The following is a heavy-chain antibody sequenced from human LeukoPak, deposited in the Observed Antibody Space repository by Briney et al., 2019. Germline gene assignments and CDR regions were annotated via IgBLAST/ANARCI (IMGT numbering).Heavy chain of an antibody. Sequence: ASVKVSCKTSGYSFTDYYMHWVRQAPGQGLEWMGWINPNSGGTNYAQKFQGRVTMTRDTSISTAYMELSRLRSDDTAVYYCARENSSGYYLNAFDIWGQGTMVTVSS. CDR2: INPNSGGT. V-gene: IGHV1-2*02. J-gene: IGHJ3*02. D-gene: IGHD3-22*01. CDR3: ARENSSGYYLNAFDI. CDR1: GYSFTDYY.